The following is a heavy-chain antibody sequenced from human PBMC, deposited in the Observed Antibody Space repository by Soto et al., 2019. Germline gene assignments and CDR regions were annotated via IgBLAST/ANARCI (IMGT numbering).Heavy chain of an antibody. V-gene: IGHV1-69*12. J-gene: IGHJ4*02. CDR2: IIPIFGTA. CDR3: ARGDSRWLQFPYYFDY. D-gene: IGHD5-12*01. CDR1: GGTFSSYA. Sequence: QVQLVQSGAEVKKPGSSVKVSCKASGGTFSSYAISWVRQAPGQGLEWMGGIIPIFGTANYAQKFQGRVTITADESTRTAYMELSSLRSEDTAVYYCARGDSRWLQFPYYFDYWGQGTLVTVSS.